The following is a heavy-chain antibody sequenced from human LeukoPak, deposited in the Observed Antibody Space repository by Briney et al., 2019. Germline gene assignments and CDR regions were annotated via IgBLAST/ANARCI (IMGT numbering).Heavy chain of an antibody. Sequence: SETLSLTCTVSGGAINSYHWTWIRQPAGKGLEWIGRIYTSGSTNYNPSLKSRVTMSVDTSKNQFSLKLSSVTAADTAVYYCARDLGYGDNYWGQGTLVTVSS. CDR3: ARDLGYGDNY. CDR2: IYTSGST. V-gene: IGHV4-4*07. J-gene: IGHJ4*02. D-gene: IGHD4-17*01. CDR1: GGAINSYH.